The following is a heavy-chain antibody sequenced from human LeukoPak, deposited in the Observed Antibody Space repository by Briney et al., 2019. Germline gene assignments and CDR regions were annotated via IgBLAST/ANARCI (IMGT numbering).Heavy chain of an antibody. V-gene: IGHV3-7*01. CDR2: VNEGGSDK. Sequence: GGSLRLSCAASGFTFSRYWMTWVRQAPGKGLEWVANVNEGGSDKYYVGSVKGRFTISRDNAKNSLYLQMNSLRVEDTAVYYCARDVGRGFDCWGQGTLVTVSS. D-gene: IGHD3-10*01. CDR1: GFTFSRYW. J-gene: IGHJ4*02. CDR3: ARDVGRGFDC.